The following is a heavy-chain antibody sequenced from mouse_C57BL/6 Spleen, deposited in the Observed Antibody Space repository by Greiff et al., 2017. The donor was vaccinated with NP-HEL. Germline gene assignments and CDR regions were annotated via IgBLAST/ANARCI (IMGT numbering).Heavy chain of an antibody. CDR2: INPKNGGT. Sequence: EVQLQQSGPELVKPGASVKISCKASGYTFTDYYMNWVKQSHGKSLEWIGDINPKNGGTSYNQQFKGKATLTVDKSSSTASMELRSLTSEDSAVYYCARRSGGSSYGFDYWGQGTTLTVSS. D-gene: IGHD1-1*01. CDR3: ARRSGGSSYGFDY. CDR1: GYTFTDYY. V-gene: IGHV1-26*01. J-gene: IGHJ2*01.